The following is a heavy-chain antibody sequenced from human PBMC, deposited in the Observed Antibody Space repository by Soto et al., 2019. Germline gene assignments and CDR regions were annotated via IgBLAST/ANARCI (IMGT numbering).Heavy chain of an antibody. CDR1: GYTFTGYF. CDR2: INPNSGAT. Sequence: ASVKVSFKACGYTFTGYFMHWLRQAPGQGLEWMGWINPNSGATKYAQKFQGRVTLSRDTSIRTAYMELSGLRSDDTAVYYCARGGGTILAPLPWGQGTLVTVSS. V-gene: IGHV1-2*02. J-gene: IGHJ5*02. D-gene: IGHD3-3*01. CDR3: ARGGGTILAPLP.